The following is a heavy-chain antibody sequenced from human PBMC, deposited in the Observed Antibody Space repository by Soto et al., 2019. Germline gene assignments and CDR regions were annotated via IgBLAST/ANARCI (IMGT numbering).Heavy chain of an antibody. J-gene: IGHJ4*02. CDR1: GFSLTNARMG. CDR3: ARISGSDGFDY. CDR2: FFPNDEK. Sequence: QVTLKESGPVLVKPTETLTLTCTVSGFSLTNARMGVSWIRQPPGKALEWLAHFFPNDEKSYSTSLNSRLTISKDTSKSQVVLSMTSMDPVDTATYYCARISGSDGFDYWGQGTLVTVSS. V-gene: IGHV2-26*01.